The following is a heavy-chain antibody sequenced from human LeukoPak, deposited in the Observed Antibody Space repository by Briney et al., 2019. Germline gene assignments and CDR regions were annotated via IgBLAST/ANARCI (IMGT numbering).Heavy chain of an antibody. CDR3: AKDGTRPFYGSGSYYNYLDS. CDR2: IYTSGST. J-gene: IGHJ4*02. CDR1: GGSISSGSYY. Sequence: PSETLSLTCTVSGGSISSGSYYWSWIRQPAGKGLEWIGRIYTSGSTNYNPSLKSRVTISVDTSKNQFSLKLSSVTAADTAVYYCAKDGTRPFYGSGSYYNYLDSWGQGTLVTVSS. V-gene: IGHV4-61*02. D-gene: IGHD3-10*01.